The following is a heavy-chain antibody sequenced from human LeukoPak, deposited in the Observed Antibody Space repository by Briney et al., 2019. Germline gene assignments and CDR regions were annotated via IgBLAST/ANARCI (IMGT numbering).Heavy chain of an antibody. V-gene: IGHV3-20*04. Sequence: PGGSLRLSCAASGFTFDDYGMSWVRQAPGQGLEWVSGISWNGGSTGYADSVKGRFTISRDNAKNSLYLQMNSLRAEDTALYYCARGGYYYDSSGYYVPFDYWGQGTLVTVSS. CDR1: GFTFDDYG. D-gene: IGHD3-22*01. CDR3: ARGGYYYDSSGYYVPFDY. J-gene: IGHJ4*02. CDR2: ISWNGGST.